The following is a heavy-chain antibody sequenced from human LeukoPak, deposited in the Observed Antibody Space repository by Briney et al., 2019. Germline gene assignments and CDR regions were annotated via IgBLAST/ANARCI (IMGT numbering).Heavy chain of an antibody. CDR3: ARHGGGSYDFDY. J-gene: IGHJ4*02. D-gene: IGHD1-26*01. V-gene: IGHV4-4*09. CDR1: GGSISSYY. Sequence: PSETLSLTCTVSGGSISSYYWSWIRQPPGKGLEWIGYIYTSGSTNYNPSLKSRVTIPVDTSKNQFSLKLSSVTAADTAVYYCARHGGGSYDFDYWGQGTLVTVSS. CDR2: IYTSGST.